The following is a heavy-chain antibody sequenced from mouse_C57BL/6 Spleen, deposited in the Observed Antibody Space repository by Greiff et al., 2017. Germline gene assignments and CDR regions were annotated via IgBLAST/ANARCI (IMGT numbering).Heavy chain of an antibody. V-gene: IGHV10-1*01. CDR1: GFSFNTYA. D-gene: IGHD2-5*01. CDR3: VRHAYYSNYGYAMDD. Sequence: EVHLVESGGGLVQPKGSLKLSCAASGFSFNTYAMNWVRQAPGKGLEWVARIRSKSNNYATYYADSVKDRFTISRDDSESMLYLQMNNLKTEDTAMYYCVRHAYYSNYGYAMDDWGQGTSVTVSS. J-gene: IGHJ4*01. CDR2: IRSKSNNYAT.